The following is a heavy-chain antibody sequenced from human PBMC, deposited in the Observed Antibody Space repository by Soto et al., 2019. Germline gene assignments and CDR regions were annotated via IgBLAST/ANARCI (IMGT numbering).Heavy chain of an antibody. D-gene: IGHD3-22*01. CDR3: ARADYYDSSGFYYDC. CDR1: GYIFTKHY. J-gene: IGHJ4*02. V-gene: IGHV1-46*01. CDR2: INPSGGST. Sequence: ASVKGSCKASGYIFTKHYVRWVRQAPGQGLEWMGIINPSGGSTNYLQKFQGRITMTRDTSTSTVYMELSSLRSEDTAVYFCARADYYDSSGFYYDCWGQGSLVTVSS.